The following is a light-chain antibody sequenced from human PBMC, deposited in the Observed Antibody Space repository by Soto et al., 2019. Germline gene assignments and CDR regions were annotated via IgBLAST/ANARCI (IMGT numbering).Light chain of an antibody. CDR3: EAWDDSLYGAV. V-gene: IGLV1-44*01. CDR1: SSNIGANP. Sequence: QSVLTRAPSASGTPGQRVTISCSGSSSNIGANPINWYQQLPGTAPKLLIYNNDQRPSGVPDRFSTSKSGTSASLAISGLQPEDEADYYCEAWDDSLYGAVLGGGTKLTVL. J-gene: IGLJ2*01. CDR2: NND.